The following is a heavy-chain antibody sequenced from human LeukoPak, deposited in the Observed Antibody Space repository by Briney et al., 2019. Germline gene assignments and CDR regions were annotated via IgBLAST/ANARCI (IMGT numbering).Heavy chain of an antibody. CDR1: GYTFTSYD. Sequence: ASVKVSCKASGYTFTSYDINWVRQATGQELDWMGCMNPNSGNPGYAQKFQGRVTMTRNTSISTAYMELSSLRSEDTAVYYCARGQYSSGWYKSDYWGQGTLVTVSS. V-gene: IGHV1-8*01. CDR2: MNPNSGNP. D-gene: IGHD6-19*01. CDR3: ARGQYSSGWYKSDY. J-gene: IGHJ4*02.